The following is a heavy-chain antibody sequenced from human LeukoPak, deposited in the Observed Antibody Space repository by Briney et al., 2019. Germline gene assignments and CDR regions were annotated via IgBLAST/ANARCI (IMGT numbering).Heavy chain of an antibody. Sequence: GGSLRLSCAGSKFTFTNYAMTWVRQAPGKGLEWVSTISCGGGSIFYSDSVKGRFTISRDNSRNTLYLQMNSLRAEDTAIYYCAKDYSGSWYYFDYWGQGTLVTVSS. CDR1: KFTFTNYA. V-gene: IGHV3-23*01. D-gene: IGHD6-13*01. J-gene: IGHJ4*02. CDR2: ISCGGGSI. CDR3: AKDYSGSWYYFDY.